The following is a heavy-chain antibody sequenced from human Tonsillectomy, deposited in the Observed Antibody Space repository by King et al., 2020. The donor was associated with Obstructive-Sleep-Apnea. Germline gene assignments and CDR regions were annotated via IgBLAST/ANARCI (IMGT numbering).Heavy chain of an antibody. CDR1: GFTFSGYN. D-gene: IGHD6-13*01. CDR2: ISSSRSTI. V-gene: IGHV3-48*04. CDR3: ARDLVPDAFDI. Sequence: VQLVESGGGLVQPGGSLRLSCSASGFTFSGYNMNWVRQAPGKGLEWVSYISSSRSTIYYADSVKGRFTISRDNAKNSLYLQMNSLRAEDTAVYYCARDLVPDAFDIWGQGTMVTVSS. J-gene: IGHJ3*02.